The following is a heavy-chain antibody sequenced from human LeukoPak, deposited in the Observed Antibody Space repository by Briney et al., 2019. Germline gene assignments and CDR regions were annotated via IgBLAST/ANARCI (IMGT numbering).Heavy chain of an antibody. V-gene: IGHV3-21*01. CDR3: ARGWNYGGTIDY. D-gene: IGHD4-23*01. CDR1: GFTFSSYS. J-gene: IGHJ4*02. Sequence: GGSLRLSCAASGFTFSSYSMNWVRQAPGKGLEWVSSISSSSSYIYYADSVKGRFTISRDNAKNSLYLQMNSLRAEDTAVYYCARGWNYGGTIDYWGQGILVTVSS. CDR2: ISSSSSYI.